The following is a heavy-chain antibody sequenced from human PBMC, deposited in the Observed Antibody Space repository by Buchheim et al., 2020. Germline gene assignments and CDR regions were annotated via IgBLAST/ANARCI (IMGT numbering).Heavy chain of an antibody. J-gene: IGHJ5*02. D-gene: IGHD1-26*01. V-gene: IGHV3-23*04. CDR2: PTRSGAE. CDR1: GLTFSSCD. Sequence: EVQLVESGGGLVQPGGSLRLSCAASGLTFSSCDMSWFRQAPGKGLEWVSAPTRSGAEFYADSVRGRFTVSRDNSKNTVYLQMNRLRAEDTAVYYCAEEHVILGVTGWFDPWGQGTL. CDR3: AEEHVILGVTGWFDP.